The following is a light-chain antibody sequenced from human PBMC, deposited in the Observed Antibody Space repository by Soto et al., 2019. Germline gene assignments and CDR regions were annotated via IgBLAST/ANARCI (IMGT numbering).Light chain of an antibody. CDR3: TSYTSISTYV. CDR1: SSDVGADNY. Sequence: QSALTQPASVSGPPGQSITISCTGTSSDVGADNYVSWYQHHPGKAPRLVIYDVTNRPSGISDRFSGSKSGNTASLTISGLLAEDEADYYCTSYTSISTYVFGTGTKLTVL. J-gene: IGLJ1*01. V-gene: IGLV2-14*01. CDR2: DVT.